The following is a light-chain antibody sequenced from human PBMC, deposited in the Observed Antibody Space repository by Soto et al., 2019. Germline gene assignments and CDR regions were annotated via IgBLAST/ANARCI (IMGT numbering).Light chain of an antibody. J-gene: IGLJ2*01. CDR3: QSYESSLSGWI. V-gene: IGLV1-40*01. CDR2: GNP. Sequence: QSVLTQPPSVSGAPGQRVTISCTGSSSNIGAGYEVHWYQQIPGTAPKLLIYGNPNRPSGVPDRFSASKSDTSASLAITGLQAEDEADYYCQSYESSLSGWIFGGGTKVTVL. CDR1: SSNIGAGYE.